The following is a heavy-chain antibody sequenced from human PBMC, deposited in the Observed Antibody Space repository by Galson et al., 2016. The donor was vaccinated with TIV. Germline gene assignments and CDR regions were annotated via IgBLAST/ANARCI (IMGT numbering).Heavy chain of an antibody. CDR2: INPNSGNT. CDR3: AQLVRKCGMTRCYGDHVDY. CDR1: GHTFTSYD. J-gene: IGHJ4*02. D-gene: IGHD2-2*01. Sequence: SVKVSCKASGHTFTSYDTNWVRQAPGQGLEWMGWINPNSGNTGYTQKFQGRVTMTRDTSVSTAYMGLTNLRSEDTAVYFCAQLVRKCGMTRCYGDHVDYWGQGTLVTVSS. V-gene: IGHV1-8*01.